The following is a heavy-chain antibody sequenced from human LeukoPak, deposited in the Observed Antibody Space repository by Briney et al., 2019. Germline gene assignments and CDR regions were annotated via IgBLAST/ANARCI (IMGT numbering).Heavy chain of an antibody. D-gene: IGHD3-10*01. CDR3: ARGLDYYGSGSPYYYYYYMDV. Sequence: GGSLRLSCAASEFTFSSYAMHWVRQAPGKGLEWVVVISYDGSNKYYADSVKGRFTISRDNSKNTLYLQMNSLRAEDTAVYYCARGLDYYGSGSPYYYYYYMDVWGKGTTVTVSS. J-gene: IGHJ6*03. CDR2: ISYDGSNK. CDR1: EFTFSSYA. V-gene: IGHV3-30*04.